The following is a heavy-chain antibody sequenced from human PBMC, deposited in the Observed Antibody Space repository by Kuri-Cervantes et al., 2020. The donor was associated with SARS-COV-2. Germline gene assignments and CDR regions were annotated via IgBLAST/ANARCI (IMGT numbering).Heavy chain of an antibody. Sequence: GESLKISCAASGFTFSSYSMNWVRQAPGKGLEWVSYISSSGSTIYYADSVKGRFTISRDNAKNSLYLQMNSLRAEDTAVYYCARIQETTIFGVVIHLYYYMDVWGKGTTVTVSS. CDR1: GFTFSSYS. CDR3: ARIQETTIFGVVIHLYYYMDV. V-gene: IGHV3-48*04. J-gene: IGHJ6*03. D-gene: IGHD3-3*01. CDR2: ISSSGSTI.